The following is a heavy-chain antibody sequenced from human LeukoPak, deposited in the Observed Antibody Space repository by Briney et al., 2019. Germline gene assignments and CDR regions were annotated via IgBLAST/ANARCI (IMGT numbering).Heavy chain of an antibody. Sequence: GTSVKVSCTASGFTFTSSAMQWVRQARGQRLEWIGWIVVGSGNTNYAQKFQGRVTITRDTSASTAYMELSSLRSEDTAVYYCARENYGDYPDYWGQGTLVTVSS. D-gene: IGHD4-17*01. CDR3: ARENYGDYPDY. J-gene: IGHJ4*02. CDR1: GFTFTSSA. V-gene: IGHV1-58*02. CDR2: IVVGSGNT.